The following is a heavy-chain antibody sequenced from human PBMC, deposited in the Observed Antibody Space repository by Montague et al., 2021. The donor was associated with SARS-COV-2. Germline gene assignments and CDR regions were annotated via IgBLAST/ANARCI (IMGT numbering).Heavy chain of an antibody. J-gene: IGHJ6*02. CDR3: ARRTYDILTGYGYGMDD. V-gene: IGHV2-70*11. D-gene: IGHD3-9*01. CDR2: IDWDADK. CDR1: GFSLSTSGMC. Sequence: PALVKPTQTLTLTCTFSGFSLSTSGMCVSWIRQPPGKALEWLARIDWDADKYYSTSLKTRLTISKDTSKNRVVLTMTNMDPVDTATYYCARRTYDILTGYGYGMDDWGQGTTVTVSS.